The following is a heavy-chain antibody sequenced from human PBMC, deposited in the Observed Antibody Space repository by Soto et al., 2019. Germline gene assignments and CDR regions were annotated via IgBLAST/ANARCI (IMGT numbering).Heavy chain of an antibody. CDR2: LYSGGST. Sequence: EVQLVQSGGGLAQPGGSLRLSCAASGITVSTKFMSWVRQAPGKGLEWVSFLYSGGSTYYADSVKGRFTISRDNSKNTLYLQMNSLRAEDTAVYYCASRPGVVGPPDVLPLDYWGQGTLVTVSS. V-gene: IGHV3-66*01. CDR1: GITVSTKF. J-gene: IGHJ4*02. CDR3: ASRPGVVGPPDVLPLDY. D-gene: IGHD2-2*01.